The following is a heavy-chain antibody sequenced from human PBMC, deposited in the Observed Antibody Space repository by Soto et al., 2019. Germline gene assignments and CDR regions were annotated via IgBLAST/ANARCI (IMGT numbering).Heavy chain of an antibody. Sequence: QVQLVQSGAEVKKPGSSVKVSCKASGGTFSSYRINWVRQAPGQGLEWMGRLTTILGVTTYAQKFHHRVTITADKSTSTAYMELRSLRSDDTAVYYCASEHQSDLLLSPWGQGTLVTVAS. CDR3: ASEHQSDLLLSP. CDR2: LTTILGVT. CDR1: GGTFSSYR. J-gene: IGHJ5*02. D-gene: IGHD1-26*01. V-gene: IGHV1-69*02.